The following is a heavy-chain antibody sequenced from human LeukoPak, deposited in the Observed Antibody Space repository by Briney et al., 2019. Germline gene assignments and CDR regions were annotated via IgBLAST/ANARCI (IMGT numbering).Heavy chain of an antibody. CDR3: AKDRVVATGIGEFDY. CDR1: GFTYCSYA. Sequence: GGSLRLPCAGSGFTYCSYAVRWVGRHPGRGLVELLAFSGSGDNTYYADSVKGRFTISRDSSRNTLYLHMNSLRGEDTAVYYCAKDRVVATGIGEFDYGGQGTLVTVTS. CDR2: FSGSGDNT. J-gene: IGHJ4*02. V-gene: IGHV3-23*01. D-gene: IGHD6-13*01.